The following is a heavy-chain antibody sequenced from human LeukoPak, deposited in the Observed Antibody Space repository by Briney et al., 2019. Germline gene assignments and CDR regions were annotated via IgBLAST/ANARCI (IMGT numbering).Heavy chain of an antibody. Sequence: GESLKISCKASGYIFATYWIGWVRQMPRKGLEWMGIIYPGDSNTKYSPSFQGQVTISADKSISTAYLQWSSLKASDSAMYYCARRVYGSGTYYNAPDYYYYYMDVWGKGTTVTVSS. CDR1: GYIFATYW. J-gene: IGHJ6*03. CDR2: IYPGDSNT. D-gene: IGHD3-10*01. V-gene: IGHV5-51*01. CDR3: ARRVYGSGTYYNAPDYYYYYMDV.